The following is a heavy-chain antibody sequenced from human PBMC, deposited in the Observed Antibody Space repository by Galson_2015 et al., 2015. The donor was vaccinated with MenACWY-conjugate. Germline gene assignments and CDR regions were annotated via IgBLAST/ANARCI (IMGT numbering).Heavy chain of an antibody. Sequence: SLRLSCAASGFTFSSYAMHWVRQAPGKGLEWVAFIRYDGSNKYYADSVKGRFTISRDNSKNTLYLQMNSLRAEDTAVYYCAKDDAKFGELLMGFDYSGQGTLVTVSS. CDR3: AKDDAKFGELLMGFDY. D-gene: IGHD3-10*01. J-gene: IGHJ4*02. CDR2: IRYDGSNK. V-gene: IGHV3-30*02. CDR1: GFTFSSYA.